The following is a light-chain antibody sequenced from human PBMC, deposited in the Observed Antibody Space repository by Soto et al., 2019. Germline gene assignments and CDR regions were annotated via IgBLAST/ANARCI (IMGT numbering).Light chain of an antibody. V-gene: IGKV3-11*01. CDR3: QQRSNWPF. Sequence: EIVLTQSPATLSLSPGERATLSCRASQSVSSYLAGYQQKPGQAPRLLIYDASNRATGIPARFSGSGSGTDFTLTISSLEPEDVAVYYCQQRSNWPFFGQGTKLEIK. J-gene: IGKJ2*01. CDR2: DAS. CDR1: QSVSSY.